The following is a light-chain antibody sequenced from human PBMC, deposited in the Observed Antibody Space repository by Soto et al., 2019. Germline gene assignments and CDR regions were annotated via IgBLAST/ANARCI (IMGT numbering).Light chain of an antibody. V-gene: IGLV2-14*01. Sequence: QSALTQPASVSGSPGQSITISCTGTSSDVGGYNYVSWYQQHPGKAPKLMIYGVSNRPSGVSSRFSASKSGNTASLTISGLQAEDEADYYCSSCTSSNTVIFGGGTKLTVL. CDR1: SSDVGGYNY. J-gene: IGLJ2*01. CDR2: GVS. CDR3: SSCTSSNTVI.